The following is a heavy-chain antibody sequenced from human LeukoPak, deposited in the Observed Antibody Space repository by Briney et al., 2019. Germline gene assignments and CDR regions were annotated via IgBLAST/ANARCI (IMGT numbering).Heavy chain of an antibody. V-gene: IGHV3-30*03. CDR1: GFTFSSYG. D-gene: IGHD3-22*01. CDR3: AIGSAHYDSSGYYFFMPTAEYFQH. CDR2: ISYDGSNK. J-gene: IGHJ1*01. Sequence: GGSLRLSCAASGFTFSSYGMHWVRQAPGKGLEWVAVISYDGSNKYYADSVKGRFTISRDKSKNTLYLQMNSLRAEYTAVYYCAIGSAHYDSSGYYFFMPTAEYFQHWGQGTLVTVSS.